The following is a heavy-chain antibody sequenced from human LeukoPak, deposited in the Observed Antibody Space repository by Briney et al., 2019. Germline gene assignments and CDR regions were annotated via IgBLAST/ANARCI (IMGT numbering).Heavy chain of an antibody. D-gene: IGHD2-2*02. CDR2: INHSGST. V-gene: IGHV4-34*01. J-gene: IGHJ4*02. Sequence: PSETLSLICAAYGGSFSGYYWRWIRQPPGKGLEWIGEINHSGSTTYYPSLKSRVTISVDTSKNQFSLKLSSVTAADTAVYYCARGRGGYGSSTSCYTFDYWCQETLVIVSS. CDR1: GGSFSGYY. CDR3: ARGRGGYGSSTSCYTFDY.